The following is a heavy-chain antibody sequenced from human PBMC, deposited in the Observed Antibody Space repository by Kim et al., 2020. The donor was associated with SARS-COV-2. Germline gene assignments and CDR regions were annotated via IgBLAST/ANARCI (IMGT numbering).Heavy chain of an antibody. CDR3: ARDQKGYSYGRGYYFDY. V-gene: IGHV4-39*07. Sequence: LKSRVTISVDTSKNQFSLKLSSVTAADTAVYYCARDQKGYSYGRGYYFDYWGQGTLVTVSS. D-gene: IGHD5-18*01. J-gene: IGHJ4*02.